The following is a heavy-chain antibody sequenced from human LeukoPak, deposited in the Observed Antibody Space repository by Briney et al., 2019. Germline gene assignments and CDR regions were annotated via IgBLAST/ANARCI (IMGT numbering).Heavy chain of an antibody. Sequence: PSQTLSLTCTVSGGSISSGSYYWSWIRQPAGKGLEWIGRIYTSGSTNYNPSLKSRVTISVDTSKNQFSLKVTSVTAADTAVYFCARLPLYYFQEDYWGQGTLVTVSS. J-gene: IGHJ4*02. CDR3: ARLPLYYFQEDY. CDR2: IYTSGST. D-gene: IGHD2/OR15-2a*01. CDR1: GGSISSGSYY. V-gene: IGHV4-61*02.